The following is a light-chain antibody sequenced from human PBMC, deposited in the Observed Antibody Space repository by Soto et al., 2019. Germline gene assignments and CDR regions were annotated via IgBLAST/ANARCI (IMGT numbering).Light chain of an antibody. J-gene: IGKJ3*01. CDR3: QQYDTLRVT. CDR2: DAS. V-gene: IGKV1-33*01. Sequence: DIQMTQSPSSLSASVGDRVTITCQASQDITNYLNWYQQKPGQAPHLLIYDASNLEIGVPSRFSGSGSGTHFTFTISCLQPEDIATYYCQQYDTLRVTFGPGTKVDIK. CDR1: QDITNY.